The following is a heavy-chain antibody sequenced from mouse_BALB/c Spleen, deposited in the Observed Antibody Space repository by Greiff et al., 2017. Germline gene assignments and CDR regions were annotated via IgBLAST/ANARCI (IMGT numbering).Heavy chain of an antibody. CDR3: ARGNKGYYFDY. V-gene: IGHV7-3*02. CDR1: GFTFTDYY. J-gene: IGHJ2*01. CDR2: IRNKANGYTT. D-gene: IGHD5-2*01. Sequence: EVQGVESGGGLVQPGGSLRLSCATSGFTFTDYYMSWVRQPPGKALEWLGFIRNKANGYTTEYSASVKGRFTISRDNSQSILYLQMNTLRAEDSATYYCARGNKGYYFDYWGQGTTLTVSS.